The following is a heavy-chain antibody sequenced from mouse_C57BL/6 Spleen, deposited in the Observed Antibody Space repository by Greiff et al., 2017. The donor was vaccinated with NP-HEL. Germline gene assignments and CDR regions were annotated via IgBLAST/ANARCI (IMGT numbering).Heavy chain of an antibody. CDR3: TSEERGPFDY. V-gene: IGHV5-9-1*02. J-gene: IGHJ2*01. CDR2: ISSGGDYI. Sequence: EVKVVESGEGLVKPGGSLKLSCAASGFTFSSYAMSWVRPTPEKRLEWVAYISSGGDYIYYADTVKGRFTISRDNARNTLYLQMSSLKSEDTAMYYCTSEERGPFDYWGQGTTLTVSS. CDR1: GFTFSSYA.